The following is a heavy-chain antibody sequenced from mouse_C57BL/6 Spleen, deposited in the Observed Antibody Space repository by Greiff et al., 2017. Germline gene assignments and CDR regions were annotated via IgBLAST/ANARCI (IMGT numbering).Heavy chain of an antibody. CDR1: GFTFSSYA. V-gene: IGHV5-9-1*02. D-gene: IGHD1-3*01. Sequence: EVKLMESGEGLVKPGGSLQLSCAASGFTFSSYAMSWVRQTPEKRLEWVASISSGGDYIYYADTVKGRFTISRDNASNTLYLQMSRLKSEDTAMYDSTIYLLDPFAYWGQGTLVTVSA. J-gene: IGHJ3*01. CDR3: TIYLLDPFAY. CDR2: ISSGGDYI.